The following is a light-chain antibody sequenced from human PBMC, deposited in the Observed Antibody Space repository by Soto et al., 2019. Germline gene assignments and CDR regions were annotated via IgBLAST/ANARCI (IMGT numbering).Light chain of an antibody. CDR2: SAS. CDR1: QDISVY. J-gene: IGKJ5*01. CDR3: QKSNPAPLT. Sequence: DIQMTQSPSSLSASVGDRVTITCRASQDISVYLAWYQQKPGKVPKLLIYSASTLQSGVPSRFSGSGSRTDFSLTISSLQPDDVAPYYCQKSNPAPLTFGRGTRLEIK. V-gene: IGKV1-27*01.